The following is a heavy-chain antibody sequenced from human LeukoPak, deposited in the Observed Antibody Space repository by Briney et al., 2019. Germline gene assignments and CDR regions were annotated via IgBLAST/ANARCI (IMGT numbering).Heavy chain of an antibody. D-gene: IGHD3-10*01. CDR2: MNPNSANT. J-gene: IGHJ4*02. V-gene: IGHV1-8*01. Sequence: ASVKVSCKTSGYSFTSYDINWVRQATGQGLEWMGWMNPNSANTGYAQKFQGRVTMTRNTSIGTAYMELTSLRSDDTAVYYCARVQRVKFPLKYYFDYWGQGTLVTVSS. CDR1: GYSFTSYD. CDR3: ARVQRVKFPLKYYFDY.